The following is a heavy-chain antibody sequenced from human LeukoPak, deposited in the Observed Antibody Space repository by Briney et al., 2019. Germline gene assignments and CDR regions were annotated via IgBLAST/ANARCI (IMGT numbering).Heavy chain of an antibody. V-gene: IGHV3-74*01. CDR1: GFTFSSYW. CDR2: ITSDGSST. CDR3: AKLVGANGYYGMDV. Sequence: GGSLRLSCAASGFTFSSYWMHWVRQAPGEGLVWVARITSDGSSTSHADSVKGRFTISRDNAKNTLYLQMNSLRAEDTAVYYCAKLVGANGYYGMDVWGQGTTVTVSS. D-gene: IGHD1-26*01. J-gene: IGHJ6*02.